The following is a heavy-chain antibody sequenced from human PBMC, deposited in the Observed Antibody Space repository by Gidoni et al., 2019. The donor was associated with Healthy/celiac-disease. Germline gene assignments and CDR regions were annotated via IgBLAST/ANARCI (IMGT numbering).Heavy chain of an antibody. CDR2: ISSSGSTI. V-gene: IGHV3-11*01. Sequence: QVQLVESGGGLVKPGGSLRLSCAASGFPFSAYYMSWIRQAPGKGLEWVSYISSSGSTIYYADSVKGRFTISRDNAKNSLYLQMNSLRAEDTAVYYCARAGYYYDSSGYYPFDYWDQGTLVTVSS. CDR1: GFPFSAYY. CDR3: ARAGYYYDSSGYYPFDY. J-gene: IGHJ4*02. D-gene: IGHD3-22*01.